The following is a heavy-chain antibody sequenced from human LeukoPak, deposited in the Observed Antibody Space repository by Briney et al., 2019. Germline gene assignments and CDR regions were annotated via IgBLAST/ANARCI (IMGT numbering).Heavy chain of an antibody. V-gene: IGHV4-59*01. D-gene: IGHD6-13*01. CDR3: ARVTAAGMSGYYYYYMDV. J-gene: IGHJ6*03. CDR2: IYYSGST. Sequence: SETLSLTCTVSGGSISSYYWSRIRQPPGKGLEWIGYIYYSGSTNYNPSLKSRVTISVDTSKNQFSLKLSSVTAADTAVYYCARVTAAGMSGYYYYYMDVWGKGTTVTVSS. CDR1: GGSISSYY.